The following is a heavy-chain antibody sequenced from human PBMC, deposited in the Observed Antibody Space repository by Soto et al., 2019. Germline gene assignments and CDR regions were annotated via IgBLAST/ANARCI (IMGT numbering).Heavy chain of an antibody. CDR2: ISHDGNSK. CDR1: GFTFSDHG. Sequence: GGSLRLSCAASGFTFSDHGMHWVRQAPGKGLEWAAVISHDGNSKYYGDSVKGRFTVSRDNSNNMAYLQMNSLRLEDTAMYYCAKQFDLGGLEDYWGQGTLVTVSS. V-gene: IGHV3-30*18. J-gene: IGHJ4*02. D-gene: IGHD1-1*01. CDR3: AKQFDLGGLEDY.